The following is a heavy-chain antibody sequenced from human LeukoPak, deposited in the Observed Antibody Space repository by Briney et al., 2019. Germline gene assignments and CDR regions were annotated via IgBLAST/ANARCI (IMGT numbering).Heavy chain of an antibody. D-gene: IGHD3-3*01. CDR1: GGSISSYY. Sequence: SETLSLTCSVSGGSISSYYWTWIRQAPGKGLEWIGYVYYSVSTNYNPSLKSRVSISQDTSKNQVSLKLSSVTAADTAVYYCARQESGPYHYMDVWGKGPTVTVSS. CDR2: VYYSVST. CDR3: ARQESGPYHYMDV. V-gene: IGHV4-59*08. J-gene: IGHJ6*03.